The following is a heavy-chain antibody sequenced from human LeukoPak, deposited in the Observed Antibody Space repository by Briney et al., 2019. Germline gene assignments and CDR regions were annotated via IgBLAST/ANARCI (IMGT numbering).Heavy chain of an antibody. Sequence: PGGSLRLSRATSGFTFSNYWMSWVRRAPGKGLEWVANIKQDGSDKYYVDSVKGRFTISRDNAKNSLYLQMNTLRAEDTAVYYCARGEGLGTTNGGYYFAYWGQGSLVIVSS. J-gene: IGHJ4*02. V-gene: IGHV3-7*01. D-gene: IGHD1-26*01. CDR2: IKQDGSDK. CDR1: GFTFSNYW. CDR3: ARGEGLGTTNGGYYFAY.